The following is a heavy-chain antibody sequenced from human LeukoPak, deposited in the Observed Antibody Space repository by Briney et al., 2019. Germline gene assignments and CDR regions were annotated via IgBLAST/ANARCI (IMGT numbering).Heavy chain of an antibody. CDR1: GFTFSDYY. J-gene: IGHJ4*02. Sequence: GGSLRLSCAAPGFTFSDYYMSWIRQAPGKGLEWVSYISSSGSTIYYADSVKGRFTISRDNAKNSLYLQMNSLRAEDTAVYYCARDRWTGECDYWGQGTLVTVSS. V-gene: IGHV3-11*04. CDR2: ISSSGSTI. CDR3: ARDRWTGECDY. D-gene: IGHD1-14*01.